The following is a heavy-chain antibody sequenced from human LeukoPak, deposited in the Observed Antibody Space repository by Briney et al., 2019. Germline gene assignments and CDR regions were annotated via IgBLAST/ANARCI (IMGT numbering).Heavy chain of an antibody. CDR1: GFTFSSYW. D-gene: IGHD2-15*01. CDR3: ARVGGSWELIL. V-gene: IGHV3-74*01. CDR2: INSDGSST. J-gene: IGHJ4*02. Sequence: GGSLRLSCAASGFTFSSYWMHWVRQAPGKGLVWVSRINSDGSSTNYADSVKGRFTISRDNDKSSLYLQMNSLRGEDTAVYFCARVGGSWELILWGQGTLVTVS.